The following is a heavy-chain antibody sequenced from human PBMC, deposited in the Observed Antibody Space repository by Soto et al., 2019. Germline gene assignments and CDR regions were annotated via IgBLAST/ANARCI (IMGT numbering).Heavy chain of an antibody. D-gene: IGHD3-9*01. CDR1: GGSFSGYY. V-gene: IGHV4-34*01. CDR3: ARVARDYDILTGYSLPVFVAD. CDR2: INHSGST. J-gene: IGHJ4*02. Sequence: QVQLQQWGAGLLKPSETLSLTCAVYGGSFSGYYWSWIRQPPGKGLEWIGEINHSGSTHYNPSLKSRVTISVDTSKTQFSLKLSSVTAADTAVYYCARVARDYDILTGYSLPVFVADWGQGTLVTVSS.